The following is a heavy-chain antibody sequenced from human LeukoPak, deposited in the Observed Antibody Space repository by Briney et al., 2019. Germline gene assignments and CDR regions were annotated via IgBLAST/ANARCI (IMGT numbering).Heavy chain of an antibody. CDR1: GFTFSSYG. CDR2: ISYDGSNK. Sequence: GGSLRLSCAASGFTFSSYGMHWVRQAPGKGLEWVAVISYDGSNKYYADSVKGRFTISRDNSKNTLYLQMNSLRAEDTAVYYCATSTVTPDAFDIWGQGIMVTVSS. CDR3: ATSTVTPDAFDI. J-gene: IGHJ3*02. D-gene: IGHD4-17*01. V-gene: IGHV3-30*03.